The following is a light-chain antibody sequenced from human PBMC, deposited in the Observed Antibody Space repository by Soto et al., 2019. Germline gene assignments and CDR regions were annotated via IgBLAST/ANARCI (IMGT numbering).Light chain of an antibody. CDR2: DAS. CDR3: QQYKSYSRT. CDR1: QTMSGW. V-gene: IGKV1-5*01. Sequence: DIPMTQSPSTLSASVGDRVTITCRARQTMSGWLAWYLQKPGKAPKLLIYDASNLESGVPSRFSGSGSGTEFTLTISSLQPDDFATYYCQQYKSYSRTFGQGTKVEIK. J-gene: IGKJ1*01.